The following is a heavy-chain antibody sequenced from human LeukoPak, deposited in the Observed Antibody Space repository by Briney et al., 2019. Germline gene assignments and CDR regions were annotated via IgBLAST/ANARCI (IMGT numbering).Heavy chain of an antibody. CDR1: GFTFTTYG. Sequence: GGSLRLSCEASGFTFTTYGMNWVRQAPGQGLERISFISSSGNYIYYADSVKGRFTISRDNSKNSVYLQMNGLRVEDTAVYYCARDRSGSYFGYFDNWGQGTLVTVSS. D-gene: IGHD1-26*01. V-gene: IGHV3-21*01. J-gene: IGHJ4*02. CDR2: ISSSGNYI. CDR3: ARDRSGSYFGYFDN.